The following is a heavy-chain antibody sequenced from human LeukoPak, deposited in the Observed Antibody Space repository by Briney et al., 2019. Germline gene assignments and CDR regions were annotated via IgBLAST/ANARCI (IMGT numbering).Heavy chain of an antibody. CDR2: IYTGGST. J-gene: IGHJ4*02. Sequence: SETLSLTCTVSGDSISSGSYYWSWIRQPADKGLEWIGRIYTGGSTDYNPSLRSRVTISVDTSKNHFSLKLSSVTAADTAVYYCARLGNGWLGYWGQGTLVTVSS. CDR3: ARLGNGWLGY. D-gene: IGHD6-19*01. CDR1: GDSISSGSYY. V-gene: IGHV4-61*02.